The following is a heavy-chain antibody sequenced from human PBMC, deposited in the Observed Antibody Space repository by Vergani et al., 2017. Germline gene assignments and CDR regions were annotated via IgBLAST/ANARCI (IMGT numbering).Heavy chain of an antibody. CDR3: ARVMYRDEASTGYRLEGMDI. CDR2: IRYSGPT. J-gene: IGHJ6*04. V-gene: IGHV4-39*01. CDR1: GASISSNSYY. Sequence: QVQLQESGPGLVKTSETVSLTCTVSGASISSNSYYWGWVRQSPGNGLEWVGSIRYSGPTYYNLPLQSRTTISLDTSKNQFSLKLSSVTAADTALYFCARVMYRDEASTGYRLEGMDIWGKGTTVTISS. D-gene: IGHD3-9*01.